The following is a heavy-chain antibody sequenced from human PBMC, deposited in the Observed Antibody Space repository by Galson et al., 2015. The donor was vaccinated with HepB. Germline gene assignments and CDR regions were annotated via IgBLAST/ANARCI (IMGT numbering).Heavy chain of an antibody. Sequence: QVQLQESGPGLVKPSETLSLTCTVSGIPISSYYWNWIRQPPGKGLEWIGWIDYSGTTNYNPSLGKRVTISADTSKSLLSLRLNFVTAADTAHYYCARGRLQYRDPNGFDPWGQGILVTVSS. V-gene: IGHV4-59*01. CDR3: ARGRLQYRDPNGFDP. CDR1: GIPISSYY. D-gene: IGHD3-10*01. J-gene: IGHJ5*02. CDR2: IDYSGTT.